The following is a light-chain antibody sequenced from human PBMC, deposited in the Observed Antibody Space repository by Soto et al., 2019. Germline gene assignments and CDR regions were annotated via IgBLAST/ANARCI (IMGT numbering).Light chain of an antibody. CDR2: GAS. CDR1: QTVRSSF. J-gene: IGKJ1*01. V-gene: IGKV3-20*01. Sequence: DIDLTQSPGTLSLSPGERGTLACRASQTVRSSFVAWYQQKPGQAPRLLIYGASTRAAGIPDRFSGSGSGTDFTLIINSLEPEDLGIYYCQYYGRSSWTFGGGTKVEIK. CDR3: QYYGRSSWT.